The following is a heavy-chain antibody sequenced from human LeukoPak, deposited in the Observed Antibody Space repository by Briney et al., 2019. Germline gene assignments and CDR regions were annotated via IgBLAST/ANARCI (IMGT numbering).Heavy chain of an antibody. Sequence: SETLSHTCAASGGSFSGYCMSWIRQPPGKGLEWIGDINHSGSTNYNPTVKSHISISVDTSKDELSLKLSPGTAADTAVYYCARRRNTAIATDYWGRG. CDR1: GGSFSGYC. D-gene: IGHD5-18*01. V-gene: IGHV4-34*01. J-gene: IGHJ4*02. CDR2: INHSGST. CDR3: ARRRNTAIATDY.